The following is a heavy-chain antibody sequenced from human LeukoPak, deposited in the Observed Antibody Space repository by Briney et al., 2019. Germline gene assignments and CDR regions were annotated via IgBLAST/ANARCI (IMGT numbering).Heavy chain of an antibody. Sequence: PGGSLRLSCAASGFTFSTFAMIWVRQPPGKGLEWVSSIFQGGGEIHYADSVRGRFTISRDNSKSTQFLQMNSLRAEDSAIYYCATYRQVLLPFESWGQGTLVTVSS. V-gene: IGHV3-23*01. CDR2: IFQGGGEI. CDR1: GFTFSTFA. J-gene: IGHJ4*02. CDR3: ATYRQVLLPFES. D-gene: IGHD5-18*01.